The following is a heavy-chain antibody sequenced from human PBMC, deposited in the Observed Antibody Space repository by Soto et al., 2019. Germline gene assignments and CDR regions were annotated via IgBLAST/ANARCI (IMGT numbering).Heavy chain of an antibody. CDR1: GFTVSSNY. Sequence: PGGSLRLSCAASGFTVSSNYMSWVRQGQGKGLEWVSVIYSAGSTDYADCVKGRFTVSRDNCKNTRYLQVNSLRAADTAVYYCASPAARTPESKRKRHYYYGLDVWGQGTTVTVSS. J-gene: IGHJ6*02. D-gene: IGHD6-6*01. V-gene: IGHV3-53*01. CDR3: ASPAARTPESKRKRHYYYGLDV. CDR2: IYSAGST.